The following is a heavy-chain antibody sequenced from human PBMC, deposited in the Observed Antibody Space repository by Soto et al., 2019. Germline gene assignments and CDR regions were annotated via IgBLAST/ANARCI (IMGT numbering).Heavy chain of an antibody. Sequence: GGSLRLSCAASGFTFSSYWMRWVRQAPGKGLEWVANIKQDGRGKYYVDSVKGRFTNSRDNAKNSLYLQMNSLRAEDTAVYYCARGRRSDYGDYVLHYYYYGMDVWGQGTTVTVSS. CDR2: IKQDGRGK. CDR3: ARGRRSDYGDYVLHYYYYGMDV. D-gene: IGHD4-17*01. CDR1: GFTFSSYW. V-gene: IGHV3-7*05. J-gene: IGHJ6*02.